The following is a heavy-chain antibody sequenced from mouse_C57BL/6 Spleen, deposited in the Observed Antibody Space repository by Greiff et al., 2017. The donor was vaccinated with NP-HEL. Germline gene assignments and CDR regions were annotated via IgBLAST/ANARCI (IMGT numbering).Heavy chain of an antibody. Sequence: QVQLQQSGTELVKPGASVKLSCKASGYTFTSYWMHWVKQRPGQGLEWIGNINPSNGGTNYNEKFKSKATLTVDKSSSTAYMQLSSLTSEDSAVYYCARAEGDYYGFDYWGQGTTLTVSS. V-gene: IGHV1-53*01. CDR3: ARAEGDYYGFDY. CDR2: INPSNGGT. CDR1: GYTFTSYW. D-gene: IGHD1-1*01. J-gene: IGHJ2*01.